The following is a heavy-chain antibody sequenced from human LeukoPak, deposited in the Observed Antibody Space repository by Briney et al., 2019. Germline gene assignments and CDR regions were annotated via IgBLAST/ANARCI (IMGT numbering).Heavy chain of an antibody. CDR2: ISYDGSDK. J-gene: IGHJ4*02. Sequence: GRSLRLSCAASGFTFSSCGVHWVRQAPGKGLEWVAVISYDGSDKYYADSVKGRFTISRDNSKNTLYLQMNSLRAEDTAVYYCAKDYNYGYGYYFDYWGQGTLVTVSS. CDR1: GFTFSSCG. D-gene: IGHD3-10*01. V-gene: IGHV3-30*18. CDR3: AKDYNYGYGYYFDY.